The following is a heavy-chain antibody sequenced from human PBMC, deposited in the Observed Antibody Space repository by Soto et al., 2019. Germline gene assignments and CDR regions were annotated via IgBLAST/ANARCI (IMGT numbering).Heavy chain of an antibody. Sequence: PSETLSLTCDVSGVSISENHWSWIRQAPGKGLEWIGEINHSGSTNYNPSLESRFTISVDTSKNQFSLSLTSVTAADTAVFYCARGGCISTSCYNYYYGMDVWGQGTTVTVSS. V-gene: IGHV4-34*09. D-gene: IGHD2-2*02. CDR3: ARGGCISTSCYNYYYGMDV. CDR2: INHSGST. J-gene: IGHJ6*02. CDR1: GVSISENH.